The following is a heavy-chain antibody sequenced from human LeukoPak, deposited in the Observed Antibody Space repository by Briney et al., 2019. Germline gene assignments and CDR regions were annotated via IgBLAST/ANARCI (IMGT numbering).Heavy chain of an antibody. D-gene: IGHD1-14*01. CDR1: GGSITSAGYY. Sequence: SQTLSLTCTVSGGSITSAGYYWSWIRQPAGKGLEWLGHMYTSGSTNYNPSLKSRVTISADTSKNQFSLRLSSVTAADTAVYYCARGLNNRKSGRRFDVFEIWGQGTMVTVSS. CDR2: MYTSGST. V-gene: IGHV4-61*09. J-gene: IGHJ3*02. CDR3: ARGLNNRKSGRRFDVFEI.